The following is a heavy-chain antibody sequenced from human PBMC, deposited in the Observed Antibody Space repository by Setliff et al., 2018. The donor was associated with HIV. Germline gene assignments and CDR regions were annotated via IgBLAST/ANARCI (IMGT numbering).Heavy chain of an antibody. J-gene: IGHJ3*01. CDR2: INPYSGDT. CDR3: ARLSVEDGSDV. Sequence: ASVKVSCKASGYTFTGYIIHWVRQAPGQGLEWAGWINPYSGDTTFAHKFRGRVTMTRDTSTSTAYMELSSLRFDDTAVYYCARLSVEDGSDVWGQGTLVTVSS. CDR1: GYTFTGYI. V-gene: IGHV1-2*02.